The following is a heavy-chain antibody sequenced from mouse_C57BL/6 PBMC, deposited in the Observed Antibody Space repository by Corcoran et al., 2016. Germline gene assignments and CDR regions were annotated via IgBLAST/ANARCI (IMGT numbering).Heavy chain of an antibody. CDR3: ARWGNYAY. V-gene: IGHV9-3*01. Sequence: QIQLVQSGPELKKPGETVKISCEASGYTFTTYGMSWVKQAPGKGLKWMGWINTYSGVPTYADDFKGRFAFSLETSASTAYLQINNLKNEDTATYFCARWGNYAYWGQGTLVTVSA. D-gene: IGHD2-1*01. CDR2: INTYSGVP. CDR1: GYTFTTYG. J-gene: IGHJ3*01.